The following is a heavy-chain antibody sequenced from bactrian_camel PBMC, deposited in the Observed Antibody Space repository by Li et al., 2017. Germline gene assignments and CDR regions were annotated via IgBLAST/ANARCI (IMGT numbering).Heavy chain of an antibody. Sequence: HVQLVESGGGSVQTGGSARLSCTTSGYTGGRHCMGWLRQAPGNQREGVASIDSDGTTHYVTSVKGRFTISKENAKNTLYLQMENLKPEDTGMYYCAKRTGRYATWSSYGQGTQVTVS. V-gene: IGHV3S53*01. CDR1: GYTGGRHC. CDR2: IDSDGTT. J-gene: IGHJ4*01. D-gene: IGHD1*01.